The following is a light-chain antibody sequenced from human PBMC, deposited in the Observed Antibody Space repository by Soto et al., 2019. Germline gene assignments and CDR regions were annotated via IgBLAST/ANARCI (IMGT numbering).Light chain of an antibody. CDR2: GAS. Sequence: ETVMTQSPDTLSVSPGESATLSCRASRSVSSNLAWFQQKPGQTPRLVLYGASTRATGVPARFSGSGSGTEFTLTISSLQSEDFAVYYCQQYNNWPPYTFGHGTKVDI. CDR3: QQYNNWPPYT. J-gene: IGKJ2*01. V-gene: IGKV3D-15*01. CDR1: RSVSSN.